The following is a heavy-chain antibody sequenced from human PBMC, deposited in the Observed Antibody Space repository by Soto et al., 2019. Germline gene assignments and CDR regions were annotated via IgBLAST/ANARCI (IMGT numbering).Heavy chain of an antibody. Sequence: GASVKVSCKASGYRFTSYGIGWVRQAPGQGLEWMGGINPINGKANYAQKFQGRVTITADESTSTAYMELSSLRSEDTAVYYCASRLYYYDSSGYYYASLDYWGQGTLVTVSS. V-gene: IGHV1-69*13. J-gene: IGHJ4*02. CDR2: INPINGKA. CDR3: ASRLYYYDSSGYYYASLDY. CDR1: GYRFTSYG. D-gene: IGHD3-22*01.